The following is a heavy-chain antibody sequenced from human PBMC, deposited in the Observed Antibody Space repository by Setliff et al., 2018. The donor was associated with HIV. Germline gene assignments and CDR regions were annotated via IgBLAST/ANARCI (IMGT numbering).Heavy chain of an antibody. Sequence: SVKVSCKTSGGTFSSYGISWVRQAPGQGLEWMGGIIPMFGTGFYAQKFQGRVTITTDESRSTTYMELSSLSSEDTAVFYCARVGHSSSYHYYGMDVWGQGTTVTVSS. CDR2: IIPMFGTG. CDR3: ARVGHSSSYHYYGMDV. J-gene: IGHJ6*02. CDR1: GGTFSSYG. V-gene: IGHV1-69*05. D-gene: IGHD6-13*01.